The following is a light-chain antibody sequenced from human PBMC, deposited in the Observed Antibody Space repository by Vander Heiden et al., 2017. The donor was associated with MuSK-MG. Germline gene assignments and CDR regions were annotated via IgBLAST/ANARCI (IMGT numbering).Light chain of an antibody. CDR2: GAS. Sequence: EIVMTQSPATLSVSPGERATITCRASQSVSSSLAWYQQKPGKAPRLLIYGASSRATGIPARFSGSGSGTDFTLTISSLQSEDFAVYYCQQYNNWPSTFGQGTKVEIK. CDR3: QQYNNWPST. CDR1: QSVSSS. J-gene: IGKJ1*01. V-gene: IGKV3-15*01.